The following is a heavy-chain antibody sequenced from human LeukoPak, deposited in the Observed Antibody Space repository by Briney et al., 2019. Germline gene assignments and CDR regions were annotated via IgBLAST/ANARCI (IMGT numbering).Heavy chain of an antibody. CDR3: AKDFYYYDSSGVFDY. CDR2: ISWNSGNI. D-gene: IGHD3-22*01. J-gene: IGHJ4*02. V-gene: IGHV3-9*01. CDR1: GFTFDDYA. Sequence: GGSLRLSCAASGFTFDDYAMHWVRQAPGKGLEWVSGISWNSGNIGYADSVKGRFTISRDNAKNSLYLQMNSLRAEDTALYYCAKDFYYYDSSGVFDYWGQGTLVTVSS.